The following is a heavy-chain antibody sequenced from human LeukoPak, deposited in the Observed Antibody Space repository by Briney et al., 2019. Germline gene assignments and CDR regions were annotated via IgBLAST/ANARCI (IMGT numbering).Heavy chain of an antibody. CDR2: ISSSSSSYI. J-gene: IGHJ4*02. CDR1: GFTFSSYS. CDR3: ARGVYIAAAQYGY. D-gene: IGHD6-13*01. V-gene: IGHV3-21*01. Sequence: GGSLRLSCAASGFTFSSYSMNWVRQAPGKGLEWVSSISSSSSSYIYYADSVKGRFTISRDNAKNSLYLQMNSLRAEDTAVYYCARGVYIAAAQYGYWGQGTLVTVSS.